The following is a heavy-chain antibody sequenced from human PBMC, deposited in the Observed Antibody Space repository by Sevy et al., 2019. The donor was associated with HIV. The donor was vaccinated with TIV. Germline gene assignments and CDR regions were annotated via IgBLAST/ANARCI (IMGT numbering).Heavy chain of an antibody. Sequence: QLGGSLRLSCAASGFTFSNYNMNWVRQAPGKGLEWASYISSSSNTIYYADSVKGRFTISRDNDKNSLYLEMNSLRAEDTAVYYCAREGGYSDQGMDVWGLGTTVTVSS. J-gene: IGHJ6*02. V-gene: IGHV3-48*01. CDR3: AREGGYSDQGMDV. D-gene: IGHD5-12*01. CDR2: ISSSSNTI. CDR1: GFTFSNYN.